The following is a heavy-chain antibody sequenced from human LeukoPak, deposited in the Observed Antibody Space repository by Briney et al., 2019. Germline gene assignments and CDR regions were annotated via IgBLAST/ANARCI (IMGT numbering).Heavy chain of an antibody. CDR3: AKMQGYFDY. J-gene: IGHJ4*02. CDR1: GFPFSSQG. CDR2: ISGSGSIT. V-gene: IGHV3-23*01. Sequence: QTGGSLRLSCAASGFPFSSQGMSWVRQAPGKGLEWVSAISGSGSITYYSDSVKGRFTISRDNSKNTVYLQLNSLRVEDTAVYYCAKMQGYFDYWGQGTLVTVSS.